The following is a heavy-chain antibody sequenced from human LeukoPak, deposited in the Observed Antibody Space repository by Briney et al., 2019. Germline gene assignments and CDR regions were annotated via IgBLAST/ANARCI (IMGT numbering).Heavy chain of an antibody. CDR2: IKAKTDGGTT. J-gene: IGHJ4*02. Sequence: GGSLRLSCAVSGFTFSGFWMSWSRQAPGKGLEWVGRIKAKTDGGTTEYAAPVKGRFTISRDDSENMVYLQMNSLETEDTAVYYCRTNRDFWGQGTLVTVSS. V-gene: IGHV3-15*01. CDR1: GFTFSGFW. D-gene: IGHD1-14*01. CDR3: RTNRDF.